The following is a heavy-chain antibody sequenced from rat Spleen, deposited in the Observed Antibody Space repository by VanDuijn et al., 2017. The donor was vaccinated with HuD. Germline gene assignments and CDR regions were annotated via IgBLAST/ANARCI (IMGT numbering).Heavy chain of an antibody. CDR3: TRDRLKWFDY. CDR1: GFSLTSYH. D-gene: IGHD1-1*01. CDR2: IWGDGST. J-gene: IGHJ2*01. Sequence: QVQLKESGPGLVKPSETLSLTCTVSGFSLTSYHVSWVRQPPGKGLEWMGVIWGDGSTAYNSALKSRLSFSRDTSKSQVFLKMNSLQTEDTAIYYCTRDRLKWFDYWGQGVMVTVSS. V-gene: IGHV2-32*01.